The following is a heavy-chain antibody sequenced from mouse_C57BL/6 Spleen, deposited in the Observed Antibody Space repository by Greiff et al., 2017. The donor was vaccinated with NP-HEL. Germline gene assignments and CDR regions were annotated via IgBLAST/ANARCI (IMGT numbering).Heavy chain of an antibody. J-gene: IGHJ1*03. D-gene: IGHD1-1*01. CDR1: GYSFTGYY. CDR2: INPSTGGT. V-gene: IGHV1-42*01. CDR3: ARDYGSSRGYFDV. Sequence: VQLQQSGPELVKPGASVKISCKASGYSFTGYYMNWVKQSPEKSLEWIGEINPSTGGTTYNQKFKAKATLTVDKSSSTAYMQLKSLTSEDSAVYYCARDYGSSRGYFDVWGTGTTVTVSS.